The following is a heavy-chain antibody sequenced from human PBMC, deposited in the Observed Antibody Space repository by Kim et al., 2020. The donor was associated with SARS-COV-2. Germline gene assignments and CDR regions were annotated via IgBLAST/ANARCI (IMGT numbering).Heavy chain of an antibody. CDR3: ARLDWNQLPHDY. J-gene: IGHJ4*02. Sequence: RYSPSFQGQVTISADKSISTAYLQWSSLKASDTAMYYCARLDWNQLPHDYWGQGTLVTVSS. V-gene: IGHV5-51*01. D-gene: IGHD1-1*01.